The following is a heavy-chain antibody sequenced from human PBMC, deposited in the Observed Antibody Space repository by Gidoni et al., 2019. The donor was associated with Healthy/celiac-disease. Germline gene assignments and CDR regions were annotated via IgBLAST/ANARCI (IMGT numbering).Heavy chain of an antibody. CDR3: AKDIHEAAGYYYYGMDV. Sequence: EVQLVESGGGLVQPGRSLRLSCAASGFTFAAYAMHWVRQAPGKGLEWVSGIRWNSGTIAYADSVKGRFTISRDNAKNSLYLQMNSLRADDTAFYYCAKDIHEAAGYYYYGMDVWGQGTTVTVSS. D-gene: IGHD6-13*01. J-gene: IGHJ6*02. V-gene: IGHV3-9*01. CDR1: GFTFAAYA. CDR2: IRWNSGTI.